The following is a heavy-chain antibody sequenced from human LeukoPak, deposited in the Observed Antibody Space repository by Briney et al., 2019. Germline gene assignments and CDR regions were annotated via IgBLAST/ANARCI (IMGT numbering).Heavy chain of an antibody. J-gene: IGHJ5*02. CDR3: ARDLWFDP. Sequence: PGGSLRLSCAASGFIVSNNYMTWVRQAPGKGLEWVSAISGSGANTYYADSVKGRFTISRDNAENSLYLQMNSLRAEDTAVYYCARDLWFDPWGQGTLVTVSS. CDR1: GFIVSNNY. CDR2: ISGSGANT. V-gene: IGHV3-69-1*02.